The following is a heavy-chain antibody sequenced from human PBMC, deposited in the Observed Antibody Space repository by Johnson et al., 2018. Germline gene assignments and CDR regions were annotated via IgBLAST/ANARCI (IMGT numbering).Heavy chain of an antibody. J-gene: IGHJ6*02. CDR1: GFTFGDYA. Sequence: VQLVESGGGLVQPGRSLRLSCTASGFTFGDYAMSWFRQAPGKGLEWGGLISSKAYGVTTECAASVTGRFTISRDDSKRSAYLEMNSLKTEDTAVYYCTRDNGLNDYRNYDYYYYGMDVWGQGTTVTVSS. V-gene: IGHV3-49*03. CDR2: ISSKAYGVTT. CDR3: TRDNGLNDYRNYDYYYYGMDV. D-gene: IGHD4-11*01.